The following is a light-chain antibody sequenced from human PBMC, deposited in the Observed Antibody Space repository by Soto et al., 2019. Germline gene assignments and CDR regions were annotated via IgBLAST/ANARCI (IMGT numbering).Light chain of an antibody. Sequence: EIVLTQSPVTLSLSPGERATLSCRASQSVTSTYLAWYQQKPGQSPRLIIYGGSTRASGFPDRFSGGGSGTDCTLTISRVEPEDSAVYYCHCQQFDSSRVYSFGQGTKLEI. CDR2: GGS. J-gene: IGKJ2*03. CDR3: QQFDSSRVYS. V-gene: IGKV3-20*01. CDR1: QSVTSTY.